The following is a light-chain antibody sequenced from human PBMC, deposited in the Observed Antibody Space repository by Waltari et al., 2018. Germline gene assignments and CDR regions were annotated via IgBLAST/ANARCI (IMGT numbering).Light chain of an antibody. V-gene: IGLV3-25*03. CDR3: LSADSSGTSKV. J-gene: IGLJ3*02. Sequence: SYELTQPPSVSVSPGQTARITCSGDALPKQYAFWYQQKPGQAPVLIIDKDTQRPSGIPERFSGSSSRTTVTMTISVVQAEDEADYYCLSADSSGTSKVFGGGTKLTVL. CDR2: KDT. CDR1: ALPKQY.